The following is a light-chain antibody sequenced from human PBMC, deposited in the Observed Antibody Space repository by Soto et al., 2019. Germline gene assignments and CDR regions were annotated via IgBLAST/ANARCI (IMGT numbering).Light chain of an antibody. Sequence: QSALTQPASVSGSPGQSITISCTGTSSDVGGYNYVSWYQQHPGKAPKLMIYEVSNRPSGVSNRFSGSKSGNTASLTISGLQAEDEADYYFSSYTSSSVVFGGGTQLTVL. J-gene: IGLJ2*01. CDR1: SSDVGGYNY. CDR3: SSYTSSSVV. CDR2: EVS. V-gene: IGLV2-14*01.